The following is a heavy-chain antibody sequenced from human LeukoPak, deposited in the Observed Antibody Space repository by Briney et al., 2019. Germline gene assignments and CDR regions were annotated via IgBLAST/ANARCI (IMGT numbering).Heavy chain of an antibody. J-gene: IGHJ4*02. D-gene: IGHD3-22*01. CDR2: IYSGGAT. Sequence: GGSLRLSCAASGFTVSNNYMSWVRQAPGKGLEWVSVIYSGGATYYADSVKGRFTISRDNSKNTLYLQMNSLRAEDTAVYHCALEKDDSPDYWGQGTLVTVSS. CDR3: ALEKDDSPDY. CDR1: GFTVSNNY. V-gene: IGHV3-53*01.